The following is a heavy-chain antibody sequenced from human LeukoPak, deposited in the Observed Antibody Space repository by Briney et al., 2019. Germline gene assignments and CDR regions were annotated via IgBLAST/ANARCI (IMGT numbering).Heavy chain of an antibody. D-gene: IGHD6-19*01. CDR1: GYTFTGYY. Sequence: ASVKVSCKASGYTFTGYYMHWVRQAPGQGLEWMGWINPNSGGTNYAQKFQGRVTMTRDTSISTAYMELSRLRSDDTAVYYCARDTYSSGWYAYFDYWGQGTLVTVSS. CDR2: INPNSGGT. J-gene: IGHJ4*02. CDR3: ARDTYSSGWYAYFDY. V-gene: IGHV1-2*02.